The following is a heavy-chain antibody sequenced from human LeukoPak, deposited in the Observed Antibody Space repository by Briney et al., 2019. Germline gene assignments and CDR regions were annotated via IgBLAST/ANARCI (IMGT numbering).Heavy chain of an antibody. CDR2: INHSGST. CDR1: GGSFSGYY. CDR3: ARDSSSKSGYYYYGMDV. Sequence: PSETLSLTCAVYGGSFSGYYWSWIRQPPGKGLEWIGEINHSGSTNYNPSLKSRVTISVDTSKNQFSLKLSSVTAADTAVYYCARDSSSKSGYYYYGMDVWGQGTTVTVSS. D-gene: IGHD6-13*01. V-gene: IGHV4-34*01. J-gene: IGHJ6*02.